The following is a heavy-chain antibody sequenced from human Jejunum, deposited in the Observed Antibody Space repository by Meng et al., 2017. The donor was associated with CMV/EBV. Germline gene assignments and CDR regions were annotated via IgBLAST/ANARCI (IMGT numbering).Heavy chain of an antibody. CDR3: SSSCSGATCYDYYGMDV. Sequence: GSAVHWVRQASGKGLEWVCRIRSTANNYATAYAASVKGRFTFSRDDSENTAYLQMNSLKTEDTAVYYCSSSCSGATCYDYYGMDVWGQGTTVTVSS. D-gene: IGHD2-15*01. CDR1: GSA. CDR2: IRSTANNYAT. J-gene: IGHJ6*02. V-gene: IGHV3-73*01.